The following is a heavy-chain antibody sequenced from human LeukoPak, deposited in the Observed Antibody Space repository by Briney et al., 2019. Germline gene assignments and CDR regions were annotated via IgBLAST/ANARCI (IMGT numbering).Heavy chain of an antibody. CDR3: ARGRYYDILTGYEHNWFDP. CDR1: GYTFTSYD. CDR2: MNPNSGNT. J-gene: IGHJ5*02. D-gene: IGHD3-9*01. V-gene: IGHV1-8*01. Sequence: ASVKVSCKASGYTFTSYDINWVRQATGQGLEWMGWMNPNSGNTGYAQKFQGRVTMTRNTSISTAYMELSSLRSEDTAVYYCARGRYYDILTGYEHNWFDPWGQGTLVTVSS.